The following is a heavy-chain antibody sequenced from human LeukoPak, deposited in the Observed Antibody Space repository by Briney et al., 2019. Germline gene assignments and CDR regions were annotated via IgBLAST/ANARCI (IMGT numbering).Heavy chain of an antibody. CDR1: GFIFSSYT. Sequence: GGSLRLSCAASGFIFSSYTMNWVRQAPGKGLEWVSTINWRSVGLGYADSVKGRFTTSRDTAKKSLYLQMNSLSTEDTAVYFCVYGGHDYWGPGTLVTVSS. V-gene: IGHV3-9*01. CDR3: VYGGHDY. CDR2: INWRSVGL. D-gene: IGHD2/OR15-2a*01. J-gene: IGHJ4*02.